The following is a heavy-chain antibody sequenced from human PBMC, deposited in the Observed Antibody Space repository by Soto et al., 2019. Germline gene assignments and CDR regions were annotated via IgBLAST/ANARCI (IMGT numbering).Heavy chain of an antibody. CDR3: ARVVLTITRGAFDA. J-gene: IGHJ3*01. D-gene: IGHD3-9*01. V-gene: IGHV4-4*02. CDR2: ISHSGTS. Sequence: QVHLQESGPGLVKPSGTLSLTCAVSGGSISSSHWWTWVRQSPGKGLEYIGEISHSGTSNSNPSLKGRFTLSVDKSKNHFSLTLTSVTAADTAVYYCARVVLTITRGAFDAWGQGTLVIVSS. CDR1: GGSISSSHW.